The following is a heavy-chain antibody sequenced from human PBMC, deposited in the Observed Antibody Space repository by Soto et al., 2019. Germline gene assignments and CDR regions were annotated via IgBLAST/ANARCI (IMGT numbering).Heavy chain of an antibody. D-gene: IGHD4-4*01. V-gene: IGHV2-5*02. J-gene: IGHJ6*03. CDR1: GFSLSTSGVG. Sequence: QITLRESGPTLVKATQTLTLTCSFSGFSLSTSGVGVGWIRQPPGKALEWLALLYWDGDRRYSPSLNSRITIIKDTSKNQVVLTMTNMDPVDTGTYYCAHYTVDTYMDVWGKGTTVTVSS. CDR3: AHYTVDTYMDV. CDR2: LYWDGDR.